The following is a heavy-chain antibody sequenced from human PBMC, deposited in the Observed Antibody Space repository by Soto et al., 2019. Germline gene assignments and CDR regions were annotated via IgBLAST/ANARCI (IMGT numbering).Heavy chain of an antibody. Sequence: GASVKGSCKVSRYTPTGISMHWVRQAPGKRLEWKGGFDPEDGETIYAQKFQGRVTMTEDTSTDTAYMELSSLRSEDTAVYYCATDFGIVSGRSTYYYDSSGYSSSGYWGQGTLVTVSS. D-gene: IGHD3-22*01. CDR3: ATDFGIVSGRSTYYYDSSGYSSSGY. CDR1: RYTPTGIS. J-gene: IGHJ4*02. CDR2: FDPEDGET. V-gene: IGHV1-24*01.